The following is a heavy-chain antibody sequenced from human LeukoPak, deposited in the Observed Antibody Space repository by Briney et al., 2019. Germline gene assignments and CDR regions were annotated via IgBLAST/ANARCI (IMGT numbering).Heavy chain of an antibody. J-gene: IGHJ6*02. V-gene: IGHV3-30-3*01. CDR1: GSTFSSYA. Sequence: PGRSLRLSCAASGSTFSSYAMHWVRQAPGKGLEWVAVISYDGSNKYYADSVKGRFTISRDNSKNTLYLQMNSLRAEDTAVYYCARDLPPVPAAISNYYCYYGMDVWGQGTTVTVSS. D-gene: IGHD2-2*01. CDR3: ARDLPPVPAAISNYYCYYGMDV. CDR2: ISYDGSNK.